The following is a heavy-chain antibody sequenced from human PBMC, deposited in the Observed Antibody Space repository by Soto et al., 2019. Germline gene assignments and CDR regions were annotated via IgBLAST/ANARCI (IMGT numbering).Heavy chain of an antibody. D-gene: IGHD6-6*01. CDR3: AILSN. J-gene: IGHJ4*02. Sequence: EVQLVETGGGLIQPGGSLRLSCAASGFTVSSNYMNWVRQAPGKGLEWVSIIYSDGTTSYADSVKGRFTISRDNFKNTLHLQMNSLRAEDTAVYYCAILSNWGQGTLVNVSS. V-gene: IGHV3-53*02. CDR1: GFTVSSNY. CDR2: IYSDGTT.